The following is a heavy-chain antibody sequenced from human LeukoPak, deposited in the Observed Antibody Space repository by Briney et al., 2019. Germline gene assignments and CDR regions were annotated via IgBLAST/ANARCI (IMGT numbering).Heavy chain of an antibody. Sequence: PGGSLRLSCAASGFTFSSYEMNWVRQAPGKGLEWVSYISRSGTTINYPDSVKGRFTISRDNAKNSLYLQMDSLRAEDKAVYYCARAQVGYNWFDPWGQETLVTVSS. V-gene: IGHV3-48*03. D-gene: IGHD1-26*01. CDR3: ARAQVGYNWFDP. J-gene: IGHJ5*02. CDR1: GFTFSSYE. CDR2: ISRSGTTI.